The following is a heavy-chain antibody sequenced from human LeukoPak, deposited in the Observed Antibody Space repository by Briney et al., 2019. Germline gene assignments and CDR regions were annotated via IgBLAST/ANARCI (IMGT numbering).Heavy chain of an antibody. V-gene: IGHV3-21*01. J-gene: IGHJ4*02. CDR1: GFTFTSYI. D-gene: IGHD3-22*01. CDR2: INTVASYI. CDR3: VRLRRNSDRSGFYYYYDN. Sequence: PGGSLRLSCAASGFTFTSYIFNWVRQAPGKGLEWVSSINTVASYIYYADSVKGRFTISRDDADNSLYLQMNSLRAEDTAVYFCVRLRRNSDRSGFYYYYDNWGQGTLVTVSS.